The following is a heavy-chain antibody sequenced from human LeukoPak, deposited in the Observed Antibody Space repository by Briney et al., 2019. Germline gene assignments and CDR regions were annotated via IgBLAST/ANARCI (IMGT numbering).Heavy chain of an antibody. J-gene: IGHJ4*02. CDR1: GGSISSSSYY. CDR3: ARPRAELVGAMDY. D-gene: IGHD1-26*01. V-gene: IGHV4-39*01. CDR2: IYYSGST. Sequence: SETLSLTCTVSGGSISSSSYYWGWIRQPPGKGLEWIGSIYYSGSTYYNPSLKSRVTISVDTSKNQFSLKLSSVTAADTAVYCCARPRAELVGAMDYWGQGTLVTVSS.